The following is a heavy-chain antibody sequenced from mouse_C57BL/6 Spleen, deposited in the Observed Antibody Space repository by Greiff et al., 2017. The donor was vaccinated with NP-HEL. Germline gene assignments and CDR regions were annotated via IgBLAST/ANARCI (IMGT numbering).Heavy chain of an antibody. CDR3: ARKDYGSRDAMDY. J-gene: IGHJ4*01. Sequence: QVQLQQSGAELVKPGASVKMSCKASGYTFTSYWITWVKQRPGQGLEWIGDIYPGSGSTNYIEKFKSKATLTVDTSSSTAYMQLSSLTSEDSAVYYCARKDYGSRDAMDYWGQGTSVTVSS. V-gene: IGHV1-55*01. CDR2: IYPGSGST. CDR1: GYTFTSYW. D-gene: IGHD1-1*01.